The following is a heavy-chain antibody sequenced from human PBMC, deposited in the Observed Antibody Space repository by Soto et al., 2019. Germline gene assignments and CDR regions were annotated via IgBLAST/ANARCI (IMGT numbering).Heavy chain of an antibody. CDR3: ARRDGGGQCDSFDP. J-gene: IGHJ5*02. D-gene: IGHD2-15*01. CDR2: IYYSGAA. CDR1: GASLSTDTFY. Sequence: QLQLQESGPGLVRPSETLSLTCTVSGASLSTDTFYWGWIRQPPGKGLEWIAVIYYSGAAYYNPSIKSGVTISLDTSKNQGSLKLNSVTATDTALYFCARRDGGGQCDSFDPWGQGTLVTVSS. V-gene: IGHV4-39*01.